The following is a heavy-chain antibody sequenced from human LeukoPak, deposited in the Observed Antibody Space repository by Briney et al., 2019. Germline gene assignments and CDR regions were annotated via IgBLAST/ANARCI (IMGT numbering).Heavy chain of an antibody. V-gene: IGHV3-53*01. CDR3: AKGTGVVVPAATDY. Sequence: GGSLRLSCAASGFTVSSNYMSWVRQAPGKGLEWVSVIYSGGSTYYADSVKGRSTISRDNSKNTLYLQMNSLRAEDTAVYYCAKGTGVVVPAATDYWGQGTLVTVSS. CDR1: GFTVSSNY. J-gene: IGHJ4*02. D-gene: IGHD2-2*01. CDR2: IYSGGST.